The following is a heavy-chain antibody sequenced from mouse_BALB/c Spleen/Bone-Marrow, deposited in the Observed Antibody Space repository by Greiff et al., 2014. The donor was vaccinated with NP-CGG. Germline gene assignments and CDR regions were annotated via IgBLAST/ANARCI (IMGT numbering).Heavy chain of an antibody. J-gene: IGHJ3*01. CDR3: AHDAPFAY. V-gene: IGHV14-3*02. Sequence: EVQLQESGAELVKPGASVKLSCTTSGFNIKDTYIHWVKQRPEQGLEWIGRIDPANGNTKYDPEFQGKATITADTSSNAAYLHLSSLPSEDTAVYSCAHDAPFAYWGQGTLVTVSA. CDR1: GFNIKDTY. CDR2: IDPANGNT. D-gene: IGHD2-3*01.